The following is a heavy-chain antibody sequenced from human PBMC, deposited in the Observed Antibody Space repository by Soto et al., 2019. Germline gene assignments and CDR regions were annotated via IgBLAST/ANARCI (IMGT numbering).Heavy chain of an antibody. V-gene: IGHV4-4*02. CDR2: IYQSGST. CDR3: ARARCTNGVCDFDY. Sequence: QVQLQESGPGLVKPSGTLSLTCAVSSGSISSSNWWSWVRQPPGKGLEWIGEIYQSGSTNYNPSLMSRVTISVDKSKNQFSLKLSSVTAADTAVYYCARARCTNGVCDFDYWGQGTLVTVSS. D-gene: IGHD2-8*01. J-gene: IGHJ4*02. CDR1: SGSISSSNW.